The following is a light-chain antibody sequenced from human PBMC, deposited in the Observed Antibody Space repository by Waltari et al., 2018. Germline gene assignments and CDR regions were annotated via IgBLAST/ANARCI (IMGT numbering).Light chain of an antibody. Sequence: QSALTQPRSVSGSPGQSVTTSFAGTSRDVGASNHVSWYQQSPGTAPKLLIYEVNNRPSGVPDRFSASKSGNTASLTISGLRAEDEADYYCCSYAGDYTLVFGGGTKLTVL. V-gene: IGLV2-11*01. CDR1: SRDVGASNH. CDR3: CSYAGDYTLV. CDR2: EVN. J-gene: IGLJ2*01.